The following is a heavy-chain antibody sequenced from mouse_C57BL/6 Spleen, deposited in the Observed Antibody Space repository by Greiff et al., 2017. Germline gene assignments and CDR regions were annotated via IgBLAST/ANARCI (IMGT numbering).Heavy chain of an antibody. Sequence: QVQLQQPGAELVRPGSSVKLSCKASGYTFTSYWMHWVKQRPIQGLEWIGNIDPSDSETHYNQQFKDKATLTVDKSSSTAYMQLSSLTSEGSAVYYCARTSYYSNYAFWYAMDYWGQGTSVTVSS. V-gene: IGHV1-52*01. J-gene: IGHJ4*01. CDR3: ARTSYYSNYAFWYAMDY. CDR2: IDPSDSET. CDR1: GYTFTSYW. D-gene: IGHD2-5*01.